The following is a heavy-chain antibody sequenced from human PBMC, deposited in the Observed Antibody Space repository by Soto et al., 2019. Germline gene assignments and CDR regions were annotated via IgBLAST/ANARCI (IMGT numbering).Heavy chain of an antibody. CDR3: ARCRTNYFDY. J-gene: IGHJ4*02. CDR2: LSYTGNT. V-gene: IGHV4-39*01. CDR1: GGSISSSNYY. Sequence: PSETLSLTCTVSGGSISSSNYYWGWIRQPPGKGLEWIGSLSYTGNTYYNPSLKSRLTISVDTSKNQFSLKLSSVTAADAAVYYCARCRTNYFDYWGQGTLVTVSS.